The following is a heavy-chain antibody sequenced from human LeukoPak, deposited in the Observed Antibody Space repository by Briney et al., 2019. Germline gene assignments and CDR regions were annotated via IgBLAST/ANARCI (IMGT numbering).Heavy chain of an antibody. CDR1: GFTFSSYG. J-gene: IGHJ1*01. CDR3: ARDDSPKQLGYFQH. Sequence: GGSLRLSCAASGFTFSSYGMHWVRQAPGKGLEWVAVIWYDGSNKYYADSVKGRFTISRDNSKNTLYLQMNSLRAEDTAVYYCARDDSPKQLGYFQHWGQGTLVTVSS. D-gene: IGHD6-13*01. CDR2: IWYDGSNK. V-gene: IGHV3-33*01.